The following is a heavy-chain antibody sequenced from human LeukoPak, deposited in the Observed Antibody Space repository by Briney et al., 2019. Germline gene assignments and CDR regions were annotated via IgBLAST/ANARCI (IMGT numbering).Heavy chain of an antibody. J-gene: IGHJ4*02. Sequence: GGFLRLSCAASGFTFDDYAMHWVRQAPGKGLEWVSGISWNSGSIGYADSVKGRFTISRDNAKNSLYLQMNSLRAEDTALYYCAKGVAWELLGEEFDYWGQGTLVTVSS. D-gene: IGHD1-26*01. CDR1: GFTFDDYA. V-gene: IGHV3-9*01. CDR2: ISWNSGSI. CDR3: AKGVAWELLGEEFDY.